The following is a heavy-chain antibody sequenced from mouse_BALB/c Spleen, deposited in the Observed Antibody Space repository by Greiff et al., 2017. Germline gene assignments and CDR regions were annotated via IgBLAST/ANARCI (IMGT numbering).Heavy chain of an antibody. V-gene: IGHV14-3*02. CDR1: GFNIKDTY. J-gene: IGHJ2*01. CDR3: ARFLITTASFDY. D-gene: IGHD1-2*01. Sequence: EVQGVESGAELVKPGASVKLSCTASGFNIKDTYMHWVKQRPEQGLEWIGRIDPANGNTKYDPKFQGKATITADTSSNTAYLQLSSLTSEDTAVYYCARFLITTASFDYWGQGTTLTVSS. CDR2: IDPANGNT.